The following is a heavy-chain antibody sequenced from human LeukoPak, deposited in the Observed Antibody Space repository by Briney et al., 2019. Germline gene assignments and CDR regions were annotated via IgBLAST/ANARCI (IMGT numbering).Heavy chain of an antibody. CDR3: AKDREPTVTTDDY. J-gene: IGHJ4*02. CDR1: GYSFTNYG. Sequence: GASVKVSCKASGYSFTNYGISWVRQAPGQGLEWMGWRSADNGNTNFAQNLQGRVTMTIDTSTSTAYMELRGLRSDDTAVYYCAKDREPTVTTDDYWGQGTLVTVSS. V-gene: IGHV1-18*01. CDR2: RSADNGNT. D-gene: IGHD4-17*01.